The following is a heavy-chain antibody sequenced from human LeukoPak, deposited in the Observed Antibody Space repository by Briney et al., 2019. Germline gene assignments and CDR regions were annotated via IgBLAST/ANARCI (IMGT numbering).Heavy chain of an antibody. J-gene: IGHJ4*02. V-gene: IGHV3-23*01. CDR1: GFTFTTYA. CDR2: VANSGVDT. Sequence: GGSLRLSCAASGFTFTTYAMSWVRQAPGKGLEWVSTVANSGVDTYYADSVRGRFTISRDNSRNTVYLQINSLRAEDTAVYYCGKSHSVAQRGYFDYWGQGTLVTVSS. D-gene: IGHD4-23*01. CDR3: GKSHSVAQRGYFDY.